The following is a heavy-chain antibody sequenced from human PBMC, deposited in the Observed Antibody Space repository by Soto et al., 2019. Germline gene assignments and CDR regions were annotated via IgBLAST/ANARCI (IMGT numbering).Heavy chain of an antibody. CDR2: IGGSGRTT. V-gene: IGHV3-23*01. Sequence: EVQLLESGGGLVQPGGSLSLSCAASAFTFNNYAMSWVRQAPGKGLEWVSGIGGSGRTTYYADSVKGRFTISRDKSNNTLFLQMNSLRAEDTAVYYCAKSRYSDSSGDFYDYWGQGTLVTVSS. J-gene: IGHJ4*02. D-gene: IGHD3-22*01. CDR3: AKSRYSDSSGDFYDY. CDR1: AFTFNNYA.